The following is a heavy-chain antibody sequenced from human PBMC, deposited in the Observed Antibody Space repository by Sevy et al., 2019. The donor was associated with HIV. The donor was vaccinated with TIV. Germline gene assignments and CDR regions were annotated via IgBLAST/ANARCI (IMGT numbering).Heavy chain of an antibody. CDR2: IRRKENNYAT. CDR1: GFRFSGSA. CDR3: TRGYDFWSGYWSD. Sequence: GGSLRLSCAASGFRFSGSAMHWVRQASGKGLEWVGRIRRKENNYATTHAASVKGRFTISREDSQNTAFLQMNSVKIEDTAVYYCTRGYDFWSGYWSDWGQGTLVTVSS. V-gene: IGHV3-73*01. J-gene: IGHJ4*02. D-gene: IGHD3-3*01.